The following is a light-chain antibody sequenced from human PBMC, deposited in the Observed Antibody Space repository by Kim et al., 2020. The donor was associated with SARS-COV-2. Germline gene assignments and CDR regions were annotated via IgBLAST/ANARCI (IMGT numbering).Light chain of an antibody. Sequence: DIQMTQSPSSLSASVGDRVTITCRASQSISSYLNWYQQKPGKAPKLLIYAASSLQSGVPSRFSGSGSGTVFTLTISSLQPEDFATYYCQQSYSTLTWTFGQGTKVDIK. CDR3: QQSYSTLTWT. V-gene: IGKV1-39*01. CDR1: QSISSY. CDR2: AAS. J-gene: IGKJ1*01.